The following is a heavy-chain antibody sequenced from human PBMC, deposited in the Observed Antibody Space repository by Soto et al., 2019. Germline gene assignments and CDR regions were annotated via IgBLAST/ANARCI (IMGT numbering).Heavy chain of an antibody. CDR2: ITPFSGDV. D-gene: IGHD1-26*01. Sequence: QMQLVQSGAEVKKTGSSVTVSCKALGNTFTYRYLHWVRQAPGQALEWMGWITPFSGDVHYAQKFQERVTITRDTSITTAYMQMSSLRSEDTAMYFCAGGGAGSGPFTWELPDHWGQGTLVTVSS. J-gene: IGHJ4*02. CDR1: GNTFTYRY. CDR3: AGGGAGSGPFTWELPDH. V-gene: IGHV1-45*02.